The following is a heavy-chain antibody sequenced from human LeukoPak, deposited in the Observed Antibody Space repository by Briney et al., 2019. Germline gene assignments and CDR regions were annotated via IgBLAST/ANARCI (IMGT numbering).Heavy chain of an antibody. CDR3: ARYGEYPGAFDI. CDR2: ISSSSGTI. V-gene: IGHV3-48*02. D-gene: IGHD4-17*01. CDR1: GFIFSSYG. Sequence: PGGSLRLSCAARGFIFSSYGMNWVRQAPGKGLEWVSYISSSSGTIYYGDSVKGRFTISRDNAKNSLYLQMNSLRDEDTAVYYCARYGEYPGAFDIWGQGTMVTVSS. J-gene: IGHJ3*02.